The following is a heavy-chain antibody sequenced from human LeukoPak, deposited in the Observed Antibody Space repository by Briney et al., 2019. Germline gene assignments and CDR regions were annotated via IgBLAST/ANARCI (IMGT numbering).Heavy chain of an antibody. Sequence: EASVTVSCKASGYTFTNYAMNWVRQAPGQGLEWMGWIHPSTGNPTYAQGFTGRFVFSLDTSVSTTYLQISSLKAEDTAVYYCARAFQSLGGLSLPDYWGQGTLVTFSS. CDR3: ARAFQSLGGLSLPDY. CDR2: IHPSTGNP. V-gene: IGHV7-4-1*02. D-gene: IGHD3-16*02. J-gene: IGHJ4*02. CDR1: GYTFTNYA.